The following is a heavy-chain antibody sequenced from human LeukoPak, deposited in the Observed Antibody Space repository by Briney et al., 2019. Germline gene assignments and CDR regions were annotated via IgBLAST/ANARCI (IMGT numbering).Heavy chain of an antibody. Sequence: SETLSLTCAVYGGSFSGYYWSWIRQPPGKGLEWIGYIYYSGSTNYNPSLKSRVTISVDTSKNQFSLKLSSVTAADTAYYMDVWGKRTTVTGSS. CDR3: V. J-gene: IGHJ6*03. CDR2: IYYSGST. V-gene: IGHV4-59*01. CDR1: GGSFSGYY.